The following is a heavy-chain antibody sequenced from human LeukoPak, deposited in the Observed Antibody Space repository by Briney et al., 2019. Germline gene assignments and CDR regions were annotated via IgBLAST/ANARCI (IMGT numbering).Heavy chain of an antibody. J-gene: IGHJ3*02. CDR2: LYYSGST. Sequence: SETLSLTCSVSGGSISSYYWSWIRQPPGKGLEWIGYLYYSGSTNSNPSLKSRVTMSVDTPKNQFSLKLRSVTAADTAVYYCARGGSGISNAFDIWGQGTMVTVSS. CDR1: GGSISSYY. V-gene: IGHV4-59*01. CDR3: ARGGSGISNAFDI. D-gene: IGHD3-10*01.